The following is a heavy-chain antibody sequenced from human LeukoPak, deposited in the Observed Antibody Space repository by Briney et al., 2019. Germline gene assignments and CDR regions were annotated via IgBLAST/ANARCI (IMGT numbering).Heavy chain of an antibody. Sequence: PGGSLRLSCAASGFNFNTYTMNWVRQAPGKGLEWVSSISSDSSYIYYADAVHGRFTVSRDNAKNSLYLQMNSLRAEDTAVYYCATKWGWGSHRYFDLWGRGTLVTVSS. CDR2: ISSDSSYI. CDR1: GFNFNTYT. D-gene: IGHD1-26*01. CDR3: ATKWGWGSHRYFDL. V-gene: IGHV3-21*01. J-gene: IGHJ2*01.